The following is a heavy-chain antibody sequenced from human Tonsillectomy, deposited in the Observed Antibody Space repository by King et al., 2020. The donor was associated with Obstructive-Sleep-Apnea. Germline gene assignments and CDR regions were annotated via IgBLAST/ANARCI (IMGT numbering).Heavy chain of an antibody. CDR1: GGSISSGGYS. CDR3: ARAGRVFGASMDV. J-gene: IGHJ6*02. D-gene: IGHD3-3*01. Sequence: VQLQVSGPGLVKPSQTLSLTCAVSGGSISSGGYSWSWIRQPPGKGLEWIGYIYYSGSTYYNPSLKSRVTISVDTSKNQFSLKLSSVTAADTAVYYCARAGRVFGASMDVWGQGTTVTVSS. V-gene: IGHV4-30-4*07. CDR2: IYYSGST.